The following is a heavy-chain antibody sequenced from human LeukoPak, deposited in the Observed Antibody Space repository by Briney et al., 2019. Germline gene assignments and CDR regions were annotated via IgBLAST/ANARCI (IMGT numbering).Heavy chain of an antibody. D-gene: IGHD1-26*01. Sequence: GGSLRLSCAASRFTFSTYWMSWVRQAPGKGLEWVSAISGSGGSTYYADSVKGRFTISRDNSKNTLYLQMNSLRAEDTAVYYCAKTPSGSYYYFDYWGQGTLVTVSS. CDR3: AKTPSGSYYYFDY. J-gene: IGHJ4*02. CDR1: RFTFSTYW. CDR2: ISGSGGST. V-gene: IGHV3-23*01.